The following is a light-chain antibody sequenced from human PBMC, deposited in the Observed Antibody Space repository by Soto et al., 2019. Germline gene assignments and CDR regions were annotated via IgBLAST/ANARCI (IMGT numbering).Light chain of an antibody. CDR3: QQYNSYWT. Sequence: DIQMTQSPSTLSASVGDRVTITCRAGQSISSWLAWYQQKPGKAPKLLIYDASSLESGVPSRFSGGGSGTEFTLTISSLQPDDFATYYCQQYNSYWTFGQGTKVDIK. V-gene: IGKV1-5*01. J-gene: IGKJ1*01. CDR2: DAS. CDR1: QSISSW.